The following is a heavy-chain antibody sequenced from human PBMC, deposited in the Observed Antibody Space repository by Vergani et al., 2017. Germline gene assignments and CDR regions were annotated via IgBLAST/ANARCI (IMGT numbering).Heavy chain of an antibody. CDR1: GFTFSSYC. J-gene: IGHJ6*02. Sequence: EVQLVESGGGLVKPGGSLRLSCEVSGFTFSSYCMNWVRQAPGKGLEWVGRIKSTFDRGTTDYAAAVKGRFTISRDDSKNTLFLQMNGLKTEDIGVYYCTTDPRYCGDGSCYWLRDHHYYGMDVWGQGTTVTVSS. CDR3: TTDPRYCGDGSCYWLRDHHYYGMDV. D-gene: IGHD2-21*01. V-gene: IGHV3-15*07. CDR2: IKSTFDRGTT.